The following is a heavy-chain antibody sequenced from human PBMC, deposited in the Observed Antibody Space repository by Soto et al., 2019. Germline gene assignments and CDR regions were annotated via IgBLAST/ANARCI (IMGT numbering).Heavy chain of an antibody. CDR3: ARDTFGRGWSFDY. V-gene: IGHV3-30-3*01. CDR1: GFTFSSYA. Sequence: QVQLVESGGGVVQPGRSLRLSCAASGFTFSSYAMHWVRQAPGKGLEWVAVISYDGSNKYYADSVKGRFTISRDNSKNTLYLQMNSLRAEDTAVYYCARDTFGRGWSFDYWGQGTLVTVSS. J-gene: IGHJ4*02. CDR2: ISYDGSNK. D-gene: IGHD6-19*01.